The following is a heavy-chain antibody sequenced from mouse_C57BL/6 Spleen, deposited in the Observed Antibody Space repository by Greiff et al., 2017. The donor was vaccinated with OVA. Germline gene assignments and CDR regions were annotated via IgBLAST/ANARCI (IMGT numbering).Heavy chain of an antibody. CDR2: INPSTGGT. CDR3: ARRFSFDY. CDR1: GYSFTGYY. Sequence: EVQLQQSGPELVKPGASVKISCKASGYSFTGYYMNWVKQSPEKSLEWIGEINPSTGGTTYNQKFKAKATLTVDKSSSTAYMQLKSLTSEDSAVYYCARRFSFDYWGQGTTLTVSS. J-gene: IGHJ2*01. V-gene: IGHV1-42*01.